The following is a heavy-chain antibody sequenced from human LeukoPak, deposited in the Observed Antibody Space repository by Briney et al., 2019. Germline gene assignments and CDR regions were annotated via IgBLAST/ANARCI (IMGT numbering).Heavy chain of an antibody. CDR1: GFTFSSYA. CDR3: ARRLYSSSWYYSDY. V-gene: IGHV3-23*01. D-gene: IGHD6-13*01. J-gene: IGHJ4*02. CDR2: LSGSGANT. Sequence: GGSLRLSCAASGFTFSSYAMTWVRQAPGKGLEWVSALSGSGANTYYADSVKGRFTISRDNSKNTLYLQMNSLRAEDTAVYFCARRLYSSSWYYSDYWGQGTLVTVSS.